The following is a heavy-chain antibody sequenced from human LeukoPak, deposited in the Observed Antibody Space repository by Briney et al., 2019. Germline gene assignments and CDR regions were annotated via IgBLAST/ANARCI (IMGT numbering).Heavy chain of an antibody. D-gene: IGHD6-25*01. V-gene: IGHV3-30*03. CDR2: ILYDGSDK. CDR3: ARDRSLSGGDFDY. J-gene: IGHJ4*02. Sequence: GGSLRLSRTASGFTFSSYGMHWVRQAPGEGLECVAVILYDGSDKYYADSVKGRFTISRDNSKNTLYLQMNSLRVEDTAVYYCARDRSLSGGDFDYWGQGTLVTVSS. CDR1: GFTFSSYG.